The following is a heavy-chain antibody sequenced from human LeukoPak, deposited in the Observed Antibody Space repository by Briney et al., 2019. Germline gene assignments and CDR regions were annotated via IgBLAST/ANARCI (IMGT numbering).Heavy chain of an antibody. CDR1: GFTFSGFW. Sequence: GGSLRLSCAVSGFTFSGFWMSWSRQAPGKGLEWVASINSDGSEGYYADVVKGRFTISRDNAKNSLYLQINSLRAEDTAVYYCARSTPLYRLLYYYYYGMDVWGQGTTVTVSS. CDR3: ARSTPLYRLLYYYYYGMDV. D-gene: IGHD3-16*01. J-gene: IGHJ6*02. V-gene: IGHV3-7*03. CDR2: INSDGSEG.